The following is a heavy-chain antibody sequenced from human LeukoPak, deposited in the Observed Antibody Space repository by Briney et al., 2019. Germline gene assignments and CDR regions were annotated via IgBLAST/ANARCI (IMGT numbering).Heavy chain of an antibody. D-gene: IGHD4-17*01. CDR2: ISSSSSTI. V-gene: IGHV3-48*04. CDR3: ASCYGDYYYYGMDV. Sequence: TGGSLRLSCVTSKFTFSMYWMTWVRQAPGKGLEWVSYISSSSSTIYYADSVKGRFTISRDNAKNSLYLQMNSLRAEDTAVYYCASCYGDYYYYGMDVWGQGTTVTVSS. J-gene: IGHJ6*02. CDR1: KFTFSMYW.